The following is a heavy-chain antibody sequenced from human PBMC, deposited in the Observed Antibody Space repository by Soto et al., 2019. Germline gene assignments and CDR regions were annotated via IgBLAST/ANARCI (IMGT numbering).Heavy chain of an antibody. CDR1: GFTVSNNY. Sequence: EVQLVESGGGLVQPGGSLRLSCAASGFTVSNNYVSWDRQAPGKGLEWVSVIYRDGSTYCADSVKGRFTISRDNSKNTLFLQMNSLRAEDTAVYYCARNWGNWYFNVWGRGTLVTVSS. D-gene: IGHD7-27*01. CDR3: ARNWGNWYFNV. CDR2: IYRDGST. J-gene: IGHJ2*01. V-gene: IGHV3-66*01.